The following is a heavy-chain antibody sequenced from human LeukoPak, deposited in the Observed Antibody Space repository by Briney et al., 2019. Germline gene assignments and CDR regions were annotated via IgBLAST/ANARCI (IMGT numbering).Heavy chain of an antibody. V-gene: IGHV3-74*01. CDR1: GFTFSSYW. Sequence: GGSLRLSCAASGFTFSSYWMHWVRHAPGKGLVWVSHVKSDGSGTSYADSVKGRFTISRDNAKNTLYLQMNSLRAEDTAVYYCARDISGGVDYWGQGTLVTVSS. J-gene: IGHJ4*02. D-gene: IGHD3-10*01. CDR2: VKSDGSGT. CDR3: ARDISGGVDY.